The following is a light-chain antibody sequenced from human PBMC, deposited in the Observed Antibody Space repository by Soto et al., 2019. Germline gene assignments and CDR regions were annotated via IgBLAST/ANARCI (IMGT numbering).Light chain of an antibody. Sequence: VFTQSPGTLSLSPGERATLSCRASQSVSSNYLAWYQQKPGQAPKVLIYRASSRATGIPDRFSGSGSGTDFTLTISRLEPEDFAVYYCQQYGSSPLTFGGGTKVDI. CDR1: QSVSSNY. J-gene: IGKJ4*01. CDR2: RAS. V-gene: IGKV3-20*01. CDR3: QQYGSSPLT.